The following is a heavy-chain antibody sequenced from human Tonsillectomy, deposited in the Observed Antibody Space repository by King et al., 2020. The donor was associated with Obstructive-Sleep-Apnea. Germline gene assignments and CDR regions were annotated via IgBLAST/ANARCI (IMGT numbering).Heavy chain of an antibody. CDR3: AKVGYYYGMDV. V-gene: IGHV3-9*01. CDR1: GFTFDDYA. Sequence: VQLVESGGDLVQPGRSLRLSCAASGFTFDDYAMHWVRQAPGKGLEWVSGISWNSGCIGYADSVKGRFTISRDNAKNSLYLQMNSLRAEDTALYYCAKVGYYYGMDVWGQGTTVTVSS. CDR2: ISWNSGCI. J-gene: IGHJ6*02.